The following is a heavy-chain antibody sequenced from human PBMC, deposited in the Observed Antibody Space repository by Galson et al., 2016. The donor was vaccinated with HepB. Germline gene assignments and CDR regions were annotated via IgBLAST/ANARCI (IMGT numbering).Heavy chain of an antibody. D-gene: IGHD4-17*01. V-gene: IGHV3-13*01. CDR1: GFSFSLYD. CDR2: IGTAPGDT. Sequence: SLRLSCAASGFSFSLYDMHWVRQVTGKGLEWVSAIGTAPGDTNYLDSVKGRFTISRENADNSLYLQMNSLRPGDTAVYYCARGKSLWTTPWNYGLDVWGKGTPVTVSS. J-gene: IGHJ6*04. CDR3: ARGKSLWTTPWNYGLDV.